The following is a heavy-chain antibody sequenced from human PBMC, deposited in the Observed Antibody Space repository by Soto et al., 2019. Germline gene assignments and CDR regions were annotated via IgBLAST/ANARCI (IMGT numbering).Heavy chain of an antibody. Sequence: SVKVSCKTSGGTFSSYAISWLRHAPGQGLEWMGRINPIFGTANYAQTFQGRVTITADKSTSTAYMELSSLRSEDTAVYYCARSIEAAGSSWFDPWGQGTLVTVSS. CDR3: ARSIEAAGSSWFDP. J-gene: IGHJ5*01. V-gene: IGHV1-69*06. D-gene: IGHD6-13*01. CDR2: INPIFGTA. CDR1: GGTFSSYA.